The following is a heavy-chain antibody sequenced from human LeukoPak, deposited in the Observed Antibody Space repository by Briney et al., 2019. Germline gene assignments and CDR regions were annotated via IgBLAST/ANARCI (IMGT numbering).Heavy chain of an antibody. CDR1: GGTFMRHS. V-gene: IGHV1-69*13. J-gene: IGHJ5*02. D-gene: IGHD5-18*01. Sequence: ASVKVSCKASGGTFMRHSISWVRQAPGQGLEWMGGIIPILAAADYAQKFQGRVTITADESTSTAYMELSSLRSEDTAVYYCARDGEYSYGFNWFDPWGQGTLVTVSS. CDR2: IIPILAAA. CDR3: ARDGEYSYGFNWFDP.